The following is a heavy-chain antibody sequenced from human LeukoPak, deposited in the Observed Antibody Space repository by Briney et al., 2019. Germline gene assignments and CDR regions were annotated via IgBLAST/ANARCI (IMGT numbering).Heavy chain of an antibody. CDR2: INTNTGNP. J-gene: IGHJ3*02. V-gene: IGHV7-4-1*02. CDR3: ARDQEGFDI. Sequence: ASVKVSCKASGYTFTGYYMHWVRQAPGQGLEWMGWINTNTGNPTYAQGFTGRFVFSLDTSVSTAYLQISSLKAEDTAVYYCARDQEGFDIWGQGTMVTVSP. CDR1: GYTFTGYY.